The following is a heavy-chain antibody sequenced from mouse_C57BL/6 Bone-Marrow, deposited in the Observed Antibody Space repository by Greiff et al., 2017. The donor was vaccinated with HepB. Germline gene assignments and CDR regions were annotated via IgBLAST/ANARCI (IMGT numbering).Heavy chain of an antibody. V-gene: IGHV5-16*01. Sequence: EVQVVESEGGLVQPGSSMKLSCTASGFTFSDYYMAWVRQVPEKGLEWVANINYDGSSTYYLDSLKSRFIISRDNAKNILYLQMSSLKSEDTATYYCARAFYPWYFDVWGTGTTVTVSS. D-gene: IGHD2-3*01. CDR2: INYDGSST. CDR3: ARAFYPWYFDV. J-gene: IGHJ1*03. CDR1: GFTFSDYY.